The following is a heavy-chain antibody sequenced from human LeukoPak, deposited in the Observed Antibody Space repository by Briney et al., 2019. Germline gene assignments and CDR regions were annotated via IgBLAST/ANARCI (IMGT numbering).Heavy chain of an antibody. CDR1: GGSISSYY. CDR3: AGGTYYYFDY. D-gene: IGHD1-26*01. V-gene: IGHV4-59*01. Sequence: SETLSLTCTVSGGSISSYYWSWIRQPPGKGVEWIGYVFYSGSAHYNPSLKSRVTISVDTSKNQFSLKVSSVTAADTAIYYCAGGTYYYFDYWGQGTLVTVSS. CDR2: VFYSGSA. J-gene: IGHJ4*02.